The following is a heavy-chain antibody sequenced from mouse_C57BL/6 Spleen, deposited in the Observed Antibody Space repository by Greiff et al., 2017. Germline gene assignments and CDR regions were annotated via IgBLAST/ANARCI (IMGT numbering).Heavy chain of an antibody. J-gene: IGHJ4*01. V-gene: IGHV2-5*01. CDR1: GFSLTSYG. CDR3: AKTMITTNYVMDY. CDR2: IWRGGST. Sequence: QVQLKESGPGLVQPSQSLSITCTVSGFSLTSYGVHWVRQSPGKGLEWLGVIWRGGSTDYNAAFMSRLSITKDNSKSQVFFKMNSLQADDTAIYYCAKTMITTNYVMDYWGQGTSVTVSS. D-gene: IGHD2-4*01.